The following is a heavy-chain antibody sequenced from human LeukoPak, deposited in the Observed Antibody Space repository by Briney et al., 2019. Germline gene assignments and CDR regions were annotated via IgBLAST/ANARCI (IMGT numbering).Heavy chain of an antibody. J-gene: IGHJ4*02. CDR2: ISYDGSNK. V-gene: IGHV3-30*03. Sequence: PGRSLRLSCAASGFTFSSYGMHWVRQAPGKGLEWVAVISYDGSNKYYADSVKGRFTISRDNSKNTLYLQMNSLRAEDTAVYYCARAGGHAPLFFFDYWGQGTLVTVSS. CDR3: ARAGGHAPLFFFDY. D-gene: IGHD2/OR15-2a*01. CDR1: GFTFSSYG.